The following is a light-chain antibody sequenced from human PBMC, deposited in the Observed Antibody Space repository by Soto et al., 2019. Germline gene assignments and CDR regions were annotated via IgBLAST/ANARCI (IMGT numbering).Light chain of an antibody. CDR2: GAS. V-gene: IGKV3-20*01. Sequence: EIVLTQSPGTLSLSPGEIATLSCTASQSVSSSHLDWYQQKPGQAPRPLIYGASSRAIGILDRFSGSGAGTDFTLTISRREPEDFAVYYCQQYGSSPWTVGEGTKVEIK. CDR1: QSVSSSH. CDR3: QQYGSSPWT. J-gene: IGKJ1*01.